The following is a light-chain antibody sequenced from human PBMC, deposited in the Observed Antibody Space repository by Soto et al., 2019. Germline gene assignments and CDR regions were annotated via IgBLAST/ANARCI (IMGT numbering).Light chain of an antibody. J-gene: IGKJ1*01. CDR3: QQYESSRT. CDR1: QSVSSRF. Sequence: EIVLTQSPGTLSLSPGERATLSCRASQSVSSRFLAWSQQKPGQAPKVLIYGASTRATGIPDRFSGSGSGTDFTLTISRLEPEDFAVYYCQQYESSRTFGQGTKVEMK. V-gene: IGKV3-20*01. CDR2: GAS.